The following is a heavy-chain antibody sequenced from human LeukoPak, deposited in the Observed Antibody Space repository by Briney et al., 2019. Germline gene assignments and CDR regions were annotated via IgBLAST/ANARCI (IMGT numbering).Heavy chain of an antibody. J-gene: IGHJ4*02. CDR1: GFTFSSYW. V-gene: IGHV3-74*01. Sequence: GGSLRLSCAASGFTFSSYWMHWVRQASGKGLVWVSRINSDGSSASYADSVKGRFTISRDNAKNTLYLQMNSLRVEDTAVYYCASGYSSGWYANGVDYWGQGTLVTLSS. CDR2: INSDGSSA. CDR3: ASGYSSGWYANGVDY. D-gene: IGHD6-19*01.